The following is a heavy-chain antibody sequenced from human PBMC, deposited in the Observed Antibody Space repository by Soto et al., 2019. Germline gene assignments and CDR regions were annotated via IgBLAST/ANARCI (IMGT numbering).Heavy chain of an antibody. CDR2: INHSGST. Sequence: PSETLSLTCAVYGGSFSGYYWSWIRQPPGKGLEWIGEINHSGSTNYNPSLKSRVTISVDTSKNQFSLKLSSVTAADTAVYYCARSPNDQIQGHYYYGMDVWGQGTTVTVSS. CDR3: ARSPNDQIQGHYYYGMDV. CDR1: GGSFSGYY. J-gene: IGHJ6*02. D-gene: IGHD5-18*01. V-gene: IGHV4-34*01.